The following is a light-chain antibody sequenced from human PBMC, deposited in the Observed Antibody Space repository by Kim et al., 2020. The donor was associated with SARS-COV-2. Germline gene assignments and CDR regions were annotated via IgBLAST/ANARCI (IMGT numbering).Light chain of an antibody. V-gene: IGKV1-9*01. Sequence: DRSTIISRASKGISSYLVWYQQKPGKAPKILIYDASTWQSGVTPRFSGSGSGTDFTIIISSRQPQDVVTYYCQQLDSYSLTSGGGTKVDIK. CDR2: DAS. CDR1: KGISSY. CDR3: QQLDSYSLT. J-gene: IGKJ4*01.